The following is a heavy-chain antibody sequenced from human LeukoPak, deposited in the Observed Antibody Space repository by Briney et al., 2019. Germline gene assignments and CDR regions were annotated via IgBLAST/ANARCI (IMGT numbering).Heavy chain of an antibody. V-gene: IGHV3-9*03. CDR3: AKDHRPGYSSGWYYFDY. CDR1: GFTFDDYA. Sequence: GGSLRLSSAASGFTFDDYAMHWVRQAPGKGLEWVSGISWNSGSIGYADSVKGRFTISRDNAKNSLYLQMNSLRAEDMALYYCAKDHRPGYSSGWYYFDYWGQGTLVTVSS. CDR2: ISWNSGSI. D-gene: IGHD6-19*01. J-gene: IGHJ4*02.